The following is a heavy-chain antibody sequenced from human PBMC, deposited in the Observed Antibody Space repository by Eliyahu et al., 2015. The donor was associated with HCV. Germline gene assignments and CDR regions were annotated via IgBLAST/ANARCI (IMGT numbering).Heavy chain of an antibody. J-gene: IGHJ4*02. Sequence: QVQLQQWGAGLLKPSETLSLTCAVYGGSFRGYYWSWIRQPPGKGLEWIGEINHSGSTNYNPSLKSRVTISVDTSKNQFSLKLSSVTAADTAVYYCARMLGYCSGGSCYSDYWGQGTLVTVSS. D-gene: IGHD2-15*01. CDR1: GGSFRGYY. V-gene: IGHV4-34*01. CDR2: INHSGST. CDR3: ARMLGYCSGGSCYSDY.